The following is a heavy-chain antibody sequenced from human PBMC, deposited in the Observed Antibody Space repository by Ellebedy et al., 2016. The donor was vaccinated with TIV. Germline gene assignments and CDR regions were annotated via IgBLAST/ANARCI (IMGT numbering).Heavy chain of an antibody. D-gene: IGHD6-13*01. CDR2: INPDSGTT. CDR3: ARVRRGSSGMDV. Sequence: ASVKVSCKASGYTFTRNYLHWVRQAPGQGLEWMGWINPDSGTTNFAQKFQGRVTMTRDTSITTAYMQLTSLEADDTAVYFCARVRRGSSGMDVWGQGTAVTVSS. V-gene: IGHV1-2*02. J-gene: IGHJ6*02. CDR1: GYTFTRNY.